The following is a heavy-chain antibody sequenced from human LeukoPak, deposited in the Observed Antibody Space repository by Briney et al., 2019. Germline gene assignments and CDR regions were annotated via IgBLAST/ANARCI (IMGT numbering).Heavy chain of an antibody. CDR1: GGSFSGYY. Sequence: SETLSLTCAVYGGSFSGYYWSWIRQPPGKGLEWIGEINHSGSTNYNPSLKSRVTISVDTSKNQFSLKLSSVTAADTAVYYCARVSVLMVYAIRYFDYWGQGTLVTVSS. J-gene: IGHJ4*02. CDR2: INHSGST. CDR3: ARVSVLMVYAIRYFDY. D-gene: IGHD2-8*01. V-gene: IGHV4-34*01.